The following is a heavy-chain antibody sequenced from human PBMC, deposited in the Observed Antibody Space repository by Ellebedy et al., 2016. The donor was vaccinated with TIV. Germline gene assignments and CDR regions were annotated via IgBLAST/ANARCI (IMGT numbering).Heavy chain of an antibody. J-gene: IGHJ4*02. CDR1: GFTFSSYD. Sequence: PGGSLRLSCTASGFTFSSYDMNWVRQAPGKGLEWVSSISSSGGYIYYADSVKGRFTISSDNAKNSMFMQMNSLRAEDTAVYYCARRRDGYRNSVFDYWGQGTLVTVSS. CDR2: ISSSGGYI. V-gene: IGHV3-21*01. D-gene: IGHD5-24*01. CDR3: ARRRDGYRNSVFDY.